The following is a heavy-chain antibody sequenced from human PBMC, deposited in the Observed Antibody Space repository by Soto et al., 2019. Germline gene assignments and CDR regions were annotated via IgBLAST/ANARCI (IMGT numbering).Heavy chain of an antibody. CDR3: GRRWRSGNDFNWCFDL. V-gene: IGHV2-5*02. Sequence: QITLKESGPTLVKPTQTITLTCTFSGFSLRNSAVGVGWIRQPPGKALEWLALIYWDDDKRYSPYLKSRLTITKDTSKTQGVLIMTNMDPVDTATYYCGRRWRSGNDFNWCFDLWGRGTLFTVSS. J-gene: IGHJ2*01. CDR1: GFSLRNSAVG. D-gene: IGHD5-12*01. CDR2: IYWDDDK.